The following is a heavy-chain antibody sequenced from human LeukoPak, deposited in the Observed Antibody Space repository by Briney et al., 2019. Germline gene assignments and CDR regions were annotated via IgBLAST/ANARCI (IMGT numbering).Heavy chain of an antibody. CDR2: IGTAGDT. Sequence: GGSLRLSCAASGFTFSNYDMHWVRRATEKGLEWVSGIGTAGDTYYPGSVKGRFTISRQDAKNSLYLQMNNLRAGDTAVYYCARVRVDRGYAYFDYWGQGTLVTVSS. CDR3: ARVRVDRGYAYFDY. V-gene: IGHV3-13*01. CDR1: GFTFSNYD. J-gene: IGHJ4*02. D-gene: IGHD5-18*01.